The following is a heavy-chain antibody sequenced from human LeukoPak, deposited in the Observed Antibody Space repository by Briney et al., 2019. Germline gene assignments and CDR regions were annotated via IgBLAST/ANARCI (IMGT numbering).Heavy chain of an antibody. D-gene: IGHD6-13*01. CDR2: IIPELDVA. Sequence: SVKVSCKAPGDNFSSYVISWVRQAPGQGLEWMGRIIPELDVANLAQVFKGRVTITADKSTNTAHMELSGLRSDDTAVYYCARAYSSSWFAFDIWGQGTTVTVSS. CDR3: ARAYSSSWFAFDI. CDR1: GDNFSSYV. J-gene: IGHJ3*02. V-gene: IGHV1-69*04.